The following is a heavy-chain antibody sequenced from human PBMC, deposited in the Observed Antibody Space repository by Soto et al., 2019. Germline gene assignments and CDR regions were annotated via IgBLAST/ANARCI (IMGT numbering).Heavy chain of an antibody. Sequence: EVQLVESGGGLVQPGGSLRLSYAASGFTVSSNYMSWVRQAPGKGLEWVSVIYSGGSTYYADSVKGRFTISRDNSKNTLYLQMNSLRAEDTAVYYCARWGAYDAFDIWGQGTMVTVSS. CDR3: ARWGAYDAFDI. J-gene: IGHJ3*02. V-gene: IGHV3-66*01. CDR2: IYSGGST. D-gene: IGHD3-16*01. CDR1: GFTVSSNY.